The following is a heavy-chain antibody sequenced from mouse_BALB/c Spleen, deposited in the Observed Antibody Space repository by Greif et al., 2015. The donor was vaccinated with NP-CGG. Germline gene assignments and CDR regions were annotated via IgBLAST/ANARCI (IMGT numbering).Heavy chain of an antibody. V-gene: IGHV1-84*02. J-gene: IGHJ4*01. CDR2: IYPGSGNT. D-gene: IGHD4-1*01. CDR1: GYTFTDYY. Sequence: QVQLQQPGPELVKPGASVKISCKASGYTFTDYYINWVKQKPGQGLEWIGWIYPGSGNTKYNEKFKDKATLTVGTSSSTAYMQLSSLTSEDTAVYFCARRTGTEAMDYWGQGTSVTVSS. CDR3: ARRTGTEAMDY.